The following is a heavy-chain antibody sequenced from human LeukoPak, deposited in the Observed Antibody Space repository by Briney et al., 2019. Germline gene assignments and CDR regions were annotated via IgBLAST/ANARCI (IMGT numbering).Heavy chain of an antibody. J-gene: IGHJ4*02. CDR3: ARGSPYDFWSGSLYYFDY. Sequence: GGSLRLSCAASGFTVSSNYMSWVRQAPGKGLEWVSVIYSGGSTYYADSVKGRSTISRDNSKNTLYLQMNSLRAEDTAVYYCARGSPYDFWSGSLYYFDYWGQGTLVTVSS. CDR2: IYSGGST. V-gene: IGHV3-53*01. CDR1: GFTVSSNY. D-gene: IGHD3-3*01.